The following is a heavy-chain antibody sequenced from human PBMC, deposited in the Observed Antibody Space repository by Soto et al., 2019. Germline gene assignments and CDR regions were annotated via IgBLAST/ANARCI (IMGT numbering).Heavy chain of an antibody. V-gene: IGHV3-21*01. J-gene: IGHJ4*02. CDR3: ARVYCSGGSCYHFDD. Sequence: GGSLRLSCAASGFTFSSYSMNWVRQAPGKGLEWVSSISSSSSYIYYADSVKGRFTISRDNAKNSLYLQMNSLRAEDTAVYYCARVYCSGGSCYHFDDWGQGTRVTVAS. D-gene: IGHD2-15*01. CDR1: GFTFSSYS. CDR2: ISSSSSYI.